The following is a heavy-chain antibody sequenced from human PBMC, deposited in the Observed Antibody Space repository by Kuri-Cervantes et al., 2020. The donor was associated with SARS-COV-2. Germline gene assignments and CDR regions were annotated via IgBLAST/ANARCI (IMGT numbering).Heavy chain of an antibody. CDR1: GGSFSGYY. CDR2: INHSGST. D-gene: IGHD2-2*01. J-gene: IGHJ6*02. V-gene: IGHV4-34*01. Sequence: ESLKISCAVYGGSFSGYYWSWIRQPPGKGLEWMGEINHSGSTNYNPSLKSRVTISVDTSKNQFSLKLSSVTAADTAVYYCASIVVVPAASGYYYYYGMDVWGQGTTVTVSS. CDR3: ASIVVVPAASGYYYYYGMDV.